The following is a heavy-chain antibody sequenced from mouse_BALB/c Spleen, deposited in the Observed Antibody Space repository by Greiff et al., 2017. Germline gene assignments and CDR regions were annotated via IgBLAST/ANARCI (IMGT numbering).Heavy chain of an antibody. CDR1: GFSLTGYG. CDR2: IWGDGST. D-gene: IGHD1-1*01. V-gene: IGHV2-6-7*01. Sequence: VQVVESGPGLVAPSQSLSITCTVSGFSLTGYGVNWVRQPPGKGLEWLGMIWGDGSTDYNSALKSRLSISKDNSKSQVFLKMNSLQTDDTARYYCARDNYYGSKYFDVWGAGTTVTVSS. CDR3: ARDNYYGSKYFDV. J-gene: IGHJ1*01.